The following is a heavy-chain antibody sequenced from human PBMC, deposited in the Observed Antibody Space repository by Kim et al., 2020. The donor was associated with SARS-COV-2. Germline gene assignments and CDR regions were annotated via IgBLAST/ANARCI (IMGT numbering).Heavy chain of an antibody. CDR1: GGSISSSSYY. J-gene: IGHJ4*02. CDR3: ARHVSPGEEVDY. Sequence: SETLSLTCTVSGGSISSSSYYWGWIRQPPGKGLEWIGSIYYSGSTYYNPSLKSRVTISVDTSKNQFSLKLSSVTAADTAVYYCARHVSPGEEVDYWGQGTLVTVSS. CDR2: IYYSGST. D-gene: IGHD3-10*01. V-gene: IGHV4-39*01.